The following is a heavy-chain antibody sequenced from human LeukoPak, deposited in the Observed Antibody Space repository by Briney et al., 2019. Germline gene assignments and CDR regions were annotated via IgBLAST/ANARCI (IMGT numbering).Heavy chain of an antibody. V-gene: IGHV3-7*01. CDR1: EFSVGSNY. Sequence: GGSLRLSCAASEFSVGSNYMTWVRQAPGKGLEWVANIKQDGSEKYYVDSVKGRFTISRDNAKNSLYLQMNSLRAEDTAVYYCAREGDILTGYYDYWGQGTLVTVSS. CDR3: AREGDILTGYYDY. CDR2: IKQDGSEK. J-gene: IGHJ4*02. D-gene: IGHD3-9*01.